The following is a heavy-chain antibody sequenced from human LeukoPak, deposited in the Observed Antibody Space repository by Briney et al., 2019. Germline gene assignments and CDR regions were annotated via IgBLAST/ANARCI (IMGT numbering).Heavy chain of an antibody. J-gene: IGHJ6*03. CDR2: IYYTGTT. D-gene: IGHD2/OR15-2a*01. CDR3: ARETWVLLGGYYYYYMDV. CDR1: GGSISSYY. Sequence: SETLSLTCTVSGGSISSYYWTWIRQPPGKGLEWIGYIYYTGTTNYNPSLKSRVTISVDTSKNQFSLKLSSVTAADTAVYYCARETWVLLGGYYYYYMDVWGKGTTVTVSS. V-gene: IGHV4-59*01.